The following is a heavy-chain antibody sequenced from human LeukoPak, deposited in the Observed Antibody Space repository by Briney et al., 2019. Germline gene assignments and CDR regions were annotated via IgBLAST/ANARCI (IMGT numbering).Heavy chain of an antibody. CDR3: ARYCGGDCRTVYGMDV. CDR2: INHSGST. Sequence: SETLSLTCTVSGGSIRISSYYWSWIRQPPGKGLEWIGEINHSGSTNYNPSLKSRVTISVDTSKNQFSLKLSSVTAADTAVYYCARYCGGDCRTVYGMDVWGQGTTVTVSS. D-gene: IGHD2-21*02. J-gene: IGHJ6*02. CDR1: GGSIRISSYY. V-gene: IGHV4-39*07.